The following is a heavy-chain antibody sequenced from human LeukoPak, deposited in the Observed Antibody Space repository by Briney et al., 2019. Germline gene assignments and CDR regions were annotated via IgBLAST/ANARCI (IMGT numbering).Heavy chain of an antibody. CDR1: GFTVSSNY. D-gene: IGHD3-22*01. V-gene: IGHV3-66*01. CDR3: ARDLYYYDSSGSPYYYGMDV. Sequence: GGSLILSCAASGFTVSSNYMSWVREAPGKGLEWVSVIYSGGSTHYADSVKGRFTISRDNSKNTLYLQMNSLRAEDTAVYYCARDLYYYDSSGSPYYYGMDVWGQGTTVTVSS. CDR2: IYSGGST. J-gene: IGHJ6*02.